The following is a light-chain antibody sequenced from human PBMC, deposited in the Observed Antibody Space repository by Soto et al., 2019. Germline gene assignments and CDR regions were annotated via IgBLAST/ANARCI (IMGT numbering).Light chain of an antibody. Sequence: ALTQPPSASGSPGQSVTISCTGSSNDVGGYNYVSWYQQHPGKAPKLMIYEVNKRPSGVPDRFSGSKSGNTASLTVSGLQADDEADYYCSSYAGSTNYVFGTGTKVTVL. CDR1: SNDVGGYNY. CDR3: SSYAGSTNYV. J-gene: IGLJ1*01. V-gene: IGLV2-8*01. CDR2: EVN.